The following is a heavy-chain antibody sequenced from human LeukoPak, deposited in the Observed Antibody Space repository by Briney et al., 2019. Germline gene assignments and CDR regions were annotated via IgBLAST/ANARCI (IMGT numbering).Heavy chain of an antibody. Sequence: SETLSLTCTVSGGSISSYYWSWSRQPPGKRLEWIGYIYYSGSTNCNPSLKSRVTVSVDTSKKQFSLKLSSVTAADTAVYYCASGYSYGHFDYWGQGTLVTVSS. CDR3: ASGYSYGHFDY. CDR2: IYYSGST. CDR1: GGSISSYY. D-gene: IGHD5-18*01. J-gene: IGHJ4*02. V-gene: IGHV4-59*01.